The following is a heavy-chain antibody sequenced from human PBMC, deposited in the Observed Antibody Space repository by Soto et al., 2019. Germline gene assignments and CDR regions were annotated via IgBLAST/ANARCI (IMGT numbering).Heavy chain of an antibody. D-gene: IGHD3-10*01. CDR1: GYSISSSNW. CDR3: ARDPGSGSYYGWFDP. Sequence: SETLSLTCAVSGYSISSSNWWGWIRQPPGKGLEWIGYIYYSGTTYYNPSLKSRVTMSVDTSKNQFSLKLTSVTAVDTAVYYCARDPGSGSYYGWFDPWGQGTLVTVSS. J-gene: IGHJ5*02. CDR2: IYYSGTT. V-gene: IGHV4-28*03.